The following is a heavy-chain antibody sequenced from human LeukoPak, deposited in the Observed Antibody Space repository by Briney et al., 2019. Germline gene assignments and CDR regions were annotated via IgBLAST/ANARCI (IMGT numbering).Heavy chain of an antibody. J-gene: IGHJ4*02. D-gene: IGHD5-24*01. V-gene: IGHV3-11*04. CDR3: ARDPTEMATAYFDY. Sequence: GGSLRLSCAASGFTFSDYYMRWIRQAPGKGLEWVSYISSSGSTIYYADSVKGRFTISRDNAKNSLYLQMNSLRAEDTAVYYCARDPTEMATAYFDYWGQGTLVTVSS. CDR2: ISSSGSTI. CDR1: GFTFSDYY.